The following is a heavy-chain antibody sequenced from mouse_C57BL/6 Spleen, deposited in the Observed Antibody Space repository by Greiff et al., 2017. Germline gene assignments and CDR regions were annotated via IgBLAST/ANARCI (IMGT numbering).Heavy chain of an antibody. CDR3: ARYTRYYDY. V-gene: IGHV7-3*01. Sequence: EVMLVESGGGLVQPGGSLSLSCAASGFTFTDYYMSWVRQPPGKALEWLGFIRNKANGYTTEYNASVKGRFTISRDNSQSILYLQMNALRAEDSATYYCARYTRYYDYWGQGTTLTVSS. CDR2: IRNKANGYTT. J-gene: IGHJ2*01. CDR1: GFTFTDYY.